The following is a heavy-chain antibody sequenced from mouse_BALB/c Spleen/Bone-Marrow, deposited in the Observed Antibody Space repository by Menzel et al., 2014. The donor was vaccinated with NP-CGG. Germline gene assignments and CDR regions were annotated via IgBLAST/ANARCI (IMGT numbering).Heavy chain of an antibody. J-gene: IGHJ2*01. CDR1: GFTFSSYA. CDR3: ARGGYYYFES. CDR2: IISGGST. D-gene: IGHD1-2*01. V-gene: IGHV5-6-5*01. Sequence: EVKLMESGGGLVEPGGSLKLSCAASGFTFSSYAMSWVRQTPEKRLEWVASIISGGSTYYPDSVKGRFTISRDNARNILYLQMSSLRSEDTAMYYCARGGYYYFESWGQGTTLTVSS.